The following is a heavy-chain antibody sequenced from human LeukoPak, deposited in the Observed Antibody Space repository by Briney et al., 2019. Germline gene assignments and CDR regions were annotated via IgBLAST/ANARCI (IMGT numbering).Heavy chain of an antibody. V-gene: IGHV4-30-4*08. D-gene: IGHD6-19*01. J-gene: IGHJ4*02. Sequence: SETLSLTCTVSGGSISSGDYYWRWIRQPPGKGLEWIGYIYYSGSTYYNPSLKSRVTISVDTSKNQFSLKLSSVTAADTAVYYCASVTRYSSGFTGPFDYWGQGTLVTVSS. CDR3: ASVTRYSSGFTGPFDY. CDR2: IYYSGST. CDR1: GGSISSGDYY.